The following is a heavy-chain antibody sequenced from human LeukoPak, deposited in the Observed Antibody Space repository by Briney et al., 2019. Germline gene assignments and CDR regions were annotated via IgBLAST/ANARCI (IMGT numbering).Heavy chain of an antibody. D-gene: IGHD4-11*01. CDR1: GFTFSSYW. V-gene: IGHV3-7*01. J-gene: IGHJ6*03. CDR2: IQQYGHEK. Sequence: GGSLRLSCAASGFTFSSYWMSWVRQAPGKGLQWVANIQQYGHEKYYVDSVKGRFTISRDNAKNSLYLQMNSLRAEDTAVYYCARHETDSHYYYMDVWGKGTTVTISS. CDR3: ARHETDSHYYYMDV.